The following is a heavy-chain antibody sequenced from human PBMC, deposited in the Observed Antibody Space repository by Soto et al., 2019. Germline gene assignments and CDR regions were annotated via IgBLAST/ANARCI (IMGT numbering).Heavy chain of an antibody. J-gene: IGHJ6*03. CDR2: ISAYNGDT. CDR3: ARRVGGSTVGYYYYMDV. CDR1: GYTFTSHG. V-gene: IGHV1-18*01. Sequence: QVQLVQSGAEVKKPGASVKVSCKTSGYTFTSHGISWVRQAPGQGLEWMGWISAYNGDTNYAQKLQGRVSVTTDSSTRKAHIEVRSLRSEDTAGYYSARRVGGSTVGYYYYMDVWGKGNTVTVSS.